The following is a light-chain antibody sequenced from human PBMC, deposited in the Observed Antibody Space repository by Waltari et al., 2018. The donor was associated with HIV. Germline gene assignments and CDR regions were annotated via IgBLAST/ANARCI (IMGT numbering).Light chain of an antibody. CDR1: RSDGGGYNY. Sequence: QSALTQPASVSGSPGQSLTISCSGSRSDGGGYNYVSWYQQHPGKALKLMIYDVSDRPSGVSNRFSGSKSDNTASLTISGLQTEDEADYYCSSYTSSYTVIFGGGTKLTVL. CDR2: DVS. CDR3: SSYTSSYTVI. V-gene: IGLV2-14*01. J-gene: IGLJ2*01.